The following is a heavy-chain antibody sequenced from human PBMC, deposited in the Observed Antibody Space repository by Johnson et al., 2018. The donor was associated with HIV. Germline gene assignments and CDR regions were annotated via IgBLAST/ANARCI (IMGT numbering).Heavy chain of an antibody. J-gene: IGHJ3*02. CDR2: ISYDGSYK. CDR3: AKASLRGYSYVSYAFDI. D-gene: IGHD5-18*01. CDR1: GFTFSSYG. V-gene: IGHV3-30*18. Sequence: QEKLVESGGGVVQPGRSLRLSCAASGFTFSSYGMHWVRQAPGTGLEWVAVISYDGSYKYYADSVKGRFTIPRDNSKNTLYLQMHSLRAEDTAVYYCAKASLRGYSYVSYAFDIRGQGTMVTVSS.